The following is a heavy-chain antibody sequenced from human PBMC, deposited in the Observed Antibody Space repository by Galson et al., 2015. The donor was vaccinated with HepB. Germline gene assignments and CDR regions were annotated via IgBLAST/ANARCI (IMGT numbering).Heavy chain of an antibody. V-gene: IGHV1-69*13. D-gene: IGHD6-13*01. CDR3: ARSSGEQQLTYYYYYMDV. J-gene: IGHJ6*03. Sequence: SVKVSCKASGGTFSSYAISWVRQAPGQGLEWMGGIIPIFGTANYAQKFQGRVTITADESTSTAYMELSSLRSEDTAVYYCARSSGEQQLTYYYYYMDVWGKGTTVTVSS. CDR2: IIPIFGTA. CDR1: GGTFSSYA.